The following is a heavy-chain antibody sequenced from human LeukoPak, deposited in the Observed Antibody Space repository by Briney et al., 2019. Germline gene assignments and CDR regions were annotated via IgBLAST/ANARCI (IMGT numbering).Heavy chain of an antibody. V-gene: IGHV3-23*01. J-gene: IGHJ4*02. Sequence: VRQXXXXXLEXVSAISGSGGSTYYADSVKGRFTISRDNSKNTLYLQMNSLRAEDTAVYYCAKGAIVGATHTNYFDYWGQGTLVTVSS. D-gene: IGHD1-26*01. CDR2: ISGSGGST. CDR3: AKGAIVGATHTNYFDY.